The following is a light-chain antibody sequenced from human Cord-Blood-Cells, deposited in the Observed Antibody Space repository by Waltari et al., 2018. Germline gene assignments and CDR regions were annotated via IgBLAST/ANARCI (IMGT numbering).Light chain of an antibody. J-gene: IGKJ4*01. V-gene: IGKV1-39*01. CDR3: QQSYSTPLT. Sequence: DIQMTPSPSSLSASVGDRVTITCRASPSISSYLNWYQPKPGKAPKLLIYAASSLQSGVPSRFSGSGSGTDFTLTISSLQPEDFATYYCQQSYSTPLTFGGGTKVEIK. CDR1: PSISSY. CDR2: AAS.